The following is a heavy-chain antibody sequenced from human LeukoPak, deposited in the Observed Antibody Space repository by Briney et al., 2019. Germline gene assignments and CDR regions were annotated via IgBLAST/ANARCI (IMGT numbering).Heavy chain of an antibody. CDR3: AKSLRYAVYGSGDCPYYFEY. CDR2: IRRNAGQT. Sequence: GGSLRLSCAASGFTFGHYGMAWARQAPGKGLEWVSDIRRNAGQTFYADSVRGRFTISRDNSKNTLYLEMNSLRAEDSAVYYCAKSLRYAVYGSGDCPYYFEYWGQGAQVTVSS. D-gene: IGHD2-21*02. J-gene: IGHJ4*02. CDR1: GFTFGHYG. V-gene: IGHV3-23*01.